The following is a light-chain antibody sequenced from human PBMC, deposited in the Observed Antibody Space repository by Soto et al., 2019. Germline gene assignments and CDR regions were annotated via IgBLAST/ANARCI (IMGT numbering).Light chain of an antibody. Sequence: QSALTQPRSVSGSPGQSVTIPCTGTSDDVGGYDYVSWYQQQPGKGPKLMISDVTKRPSGVRDRFSGSKSGNTASLTISWLQAEDEADYYCCSYVGSDSSYVFGTGTKVTVL. CDR1: SDDVGGYDY. CDR2: DVT. V-gene: IGLV2-11*01. CDR3: CSYVGSDSSYV. J-gene: IGLJ1*01.